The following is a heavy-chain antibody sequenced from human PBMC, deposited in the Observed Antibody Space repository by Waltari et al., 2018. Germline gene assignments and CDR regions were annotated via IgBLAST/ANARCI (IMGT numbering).Heavy chain of an antibody. CDR2: ISWNSGSR. J-gene: IGHJ3*01. CDR3: AKEAAEYSSSPGHDYMDV. Sequence: EVQLVESGGGLVQPGRSLRLSCAASGFTFDDYAMHWVRQAPGKGLEWVSGISWNSGSRGYADSVKGRFTITRDNAKNSLYLQMNSLRAEDTALYYCAKEAAEYSSSPGHDYMDVWGQGTMVTVSS. D-gene: IGHD6-6*01. CDR1: GFTFDDYA. V-gene: IGHV3-9*01.